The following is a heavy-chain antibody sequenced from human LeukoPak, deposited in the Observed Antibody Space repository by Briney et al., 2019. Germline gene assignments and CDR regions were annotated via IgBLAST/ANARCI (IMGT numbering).Heavy chain of an antibody. D-gene: IGHD6-13*01. CDR3: ARYRGNSRAAGTVSYYYYYMDV. CDR2: FNPNSGRT. Sequence: GASVKVSCKASGYTFTGYYMHWVRQAPGQGLEWMGWFNPNSGRTNYAQNFQGRVTMTRDTSISTAYMELSRLRSDDTAVYYCARYRGNSRAAGTVSYYYYYMDVWGKGTTVTVSS. V-gene: IGHV1-2*02. CDR1: GYTFTGYY. J-gene: IGHJ6*03.